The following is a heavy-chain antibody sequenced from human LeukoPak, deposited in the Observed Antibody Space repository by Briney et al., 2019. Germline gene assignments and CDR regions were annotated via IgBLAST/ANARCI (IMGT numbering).Heavy chain of an antibody. V-gene: IGHV4-59*08. J-gene: IGHJ4*02. CDR1: GGSISGYY. CDR3: AASDDYGDPFFDY. CDR2: MYYSGSN. D-gene: IGHD4-17*01. Sequence: PSETLSLTCTVSGGSISGYYWSWIRQPPGKGLEWIGYMYYSGSNNYNPSLKSRVTISVDTSKNQFSLKLSSVTAADTAVYYCAASDDYGDPFFDYWGQGTLVTVSS.